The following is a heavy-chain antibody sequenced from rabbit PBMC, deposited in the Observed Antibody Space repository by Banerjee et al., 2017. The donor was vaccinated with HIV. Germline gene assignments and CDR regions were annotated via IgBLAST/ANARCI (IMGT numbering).Heavy chain of an antibody. CDR3: ARSGYTSGWGEDYGMDL. CDR2: IDAGSGYT. CDR1: GIDLSSYYY. J-gene: IGHJ6*01. V-gene: IGHV1S45*01. Sequence: QEQLVESGGGLVQPEGSLTLTCKASGIDLSSYYYMCWVRQAPGKGLEWIACIDAGSGYTAYASWAKGRFTISKTSSTTVTLQMTSLTAADTATYFCARSGYTSGWGEDYGMDLWGPGTLVTVS. D-gene: IGHD4-1*01.